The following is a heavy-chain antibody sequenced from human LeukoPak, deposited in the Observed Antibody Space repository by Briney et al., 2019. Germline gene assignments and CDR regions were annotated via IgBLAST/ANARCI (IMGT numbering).Heavy chain of an antibody. D-gene: IGHD2-2*01. Sequence: PSETLSLTCTVSGGSISSSAYYWGWIRQPPGKGLEWIGNIYSTGSTYYTPSLKSRVTISVDTSKNQFSLKLSSWTAADTPVYYCAGRCVSTSCYLYWGQGSLVTVSS. CDR3: AGRCVSTSCYLY. CDR2: IYSTGST. V-gene: IGHV4-39*01. J-gene: IGHJ4*02. CDR1: GGSISSSAYY.